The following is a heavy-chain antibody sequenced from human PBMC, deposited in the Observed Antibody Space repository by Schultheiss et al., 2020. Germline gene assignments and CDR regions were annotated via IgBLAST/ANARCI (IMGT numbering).Heavy chain of an antibody. CDR3: ARGGYGSGSYYTDYYFDY. V-gene: IGHV3-21*01. J-gene: IGHJ4*02. Sequence: GGSLRLSCAASGFTFSSYSMNWVRQAPGKGLEWVSSISSSSSYIYYADSVKGRFTISRDNAKNSLYLQMNSLRAEDTAVYYCARGGYGSGSYYTDYYFDYWGQGTLVTVPS. CDR2: ISSSSSYI. CDR1: GFTFSSYS. D-gene: IGHD3-10*01.